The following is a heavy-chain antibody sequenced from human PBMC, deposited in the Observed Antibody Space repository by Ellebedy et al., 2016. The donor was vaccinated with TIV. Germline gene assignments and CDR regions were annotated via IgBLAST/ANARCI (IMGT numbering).Heavy chain of an antibody. CDR3: ARGRPGTYIHHAFDN. D-gene: IGHD1-14*01. J-gene: IGHJ4*02. CDR2: FGVSGDTT. Sequence: GESLKISCAASGFPFSDYAMSWVRQAPGKGLEWVSGFGVSGDTTYYTDSVKGRFTISRDNSKKTLYLQMSSLRTEDTAIYYCARGRPGTYIHHAFDNWGQGTLVTVSS. CDR1: GFPFSDYA. V-gene: IGHV3-23*01.